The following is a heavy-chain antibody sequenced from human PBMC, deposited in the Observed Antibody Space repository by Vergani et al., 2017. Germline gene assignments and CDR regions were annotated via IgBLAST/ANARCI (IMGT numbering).Heavy chain of an antibody. J-gene: IGHJ4*02. V-gene: IGHV4-59*08. Sequence: QVQLQESGPGLVKPSETLSLTCTVSGGSISSYYWSWIRPPPGKGLEWIGYIYYSGSTNYNPSLKSRVTISVDTSKNQFSLKLSSVTAADTAVYYCARHPSLATAPFDYWGQGTLVTVSS. CDR2: IYYSGST. D-gene: IGHD1-26*01. CDR1: GGSISSYY. CDR3: ARHPSLATAPFDY.